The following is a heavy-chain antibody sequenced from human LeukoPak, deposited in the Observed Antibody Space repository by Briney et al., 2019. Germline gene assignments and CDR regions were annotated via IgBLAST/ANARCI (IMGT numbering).Heavy chain of an antibody. CDR3: ARHVENVEGCGSYGYFVS. CDR2: IYYSGCT. J-gene: IGHJ4*02. V-gene: IGHV4-39*01. Sequence: SETLSLTCAVSGVSISTTHYYWAWIRQPPGKSLEWIANIYYSGCTYYSLSLRSRVTVSLDTSRNQFSLKLGSVTATDTAVYYCARHVENVEGCGSYGYFVSWGRGTLVIVFS. CDR1: GVSISTTHYY. D-gene: IGHD1-26*01.